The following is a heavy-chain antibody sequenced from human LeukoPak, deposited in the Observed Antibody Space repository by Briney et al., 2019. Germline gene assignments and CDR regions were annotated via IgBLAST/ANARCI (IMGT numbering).Heavy chain of an antibody. V-gene: IGHV3-23*01. J-gene: IGHJ6*02. Sequence: GGSLRLSCAVSGFTFSSSAMDWVRQAPGKGLEWVSVISGSGGTTYYADSVKGRFTISRDNSKNTLFLQMNSLRAEDTAVYYCATGHFTIFGVSYGMDVWGQGTTVTVSS. CDR2: ISGSGGTT. D-gene: IGHD3-3*01. CDR1: GFTFSSSA. CDR3: ATGHFTIFGVSYGMDV.